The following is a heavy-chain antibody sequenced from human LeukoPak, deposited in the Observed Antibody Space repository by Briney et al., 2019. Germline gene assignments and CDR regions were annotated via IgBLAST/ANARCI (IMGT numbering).Heavy chain of an antibody. Sequence: GGSLRLSCAASGFTFNSYAMSWVRQAPGKGLECVSGISGSGGRTDYADSVKGRFTISRDNAKNSLYLQMNSLRAEDTALYYCARDTHYYGSGSPAFDIWGQGTMVTVSS. D-gene: IGHD3-10*01. CDR2: ISGSGGRT. V-gene: IGHV3-23*01. CDR3: ARDTHYYGSGSPAFDI. J-gene: IGHJ3*02. CDR1: GFTFNSYA.